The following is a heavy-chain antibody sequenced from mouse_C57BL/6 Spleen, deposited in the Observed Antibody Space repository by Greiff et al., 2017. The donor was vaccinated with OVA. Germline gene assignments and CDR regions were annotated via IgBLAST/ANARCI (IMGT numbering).Heavy chain of an antibody. V-gene: IGHV14-4*01. J-gene: IGHJ2*01. D-gene: IGHD1-1*01. CDR1: GFNIKDDY. Sequence: VQLQESGAELVRPGASVKLSCTASGFNIKDDYMHWVKQRPEQGLEWIGWIDPENGDTEYASKFQGKATITADTSSNTAYLQLSSLTSEDTAVYYCTTGRVYYGSSFDYWGQGTTLTVSS. CDR3: TTGRVYYGSSFDY. CDR2: IDPENGDT.